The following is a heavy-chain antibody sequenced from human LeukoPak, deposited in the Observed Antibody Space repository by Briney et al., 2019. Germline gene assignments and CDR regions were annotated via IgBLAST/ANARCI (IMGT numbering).Heavy chain of an antibody. CDR1: GFTFSSYP. V-gene: IGHV3-23*01. CDR2: INTSAGST. D-gene: IGHD3-22*01. Sequence: GGSLRLSCAASGFTFSSYPMSWVRQAPGEGLEWVSDINTSAGSTYYAHSVKGRFTISRDNSKNTLFLQMNSLRAEDTALYYCAKHRDYDSSDAFHMWGQGTMVTVSS. J-gene: IGHJ3*02. CDR3: AKHRDYDSSDAFHM.